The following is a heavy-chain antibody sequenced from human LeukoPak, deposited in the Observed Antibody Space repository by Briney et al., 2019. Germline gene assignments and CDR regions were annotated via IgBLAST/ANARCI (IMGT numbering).Heavy chain of an antibody. J-gene: IGHJ4*02. Sequence: GGSLRLSCAASGFTFSNYAMSWVRRAPGKGLEWVSAISGSDDSTYYADSVRGRFTISKDVSKNTLFLQMNSLRAEDTALYYCTKAKYYHFDYWGQGTLVTVSS. CDR1: GFTFSNYA. CDR3: TKAKYYHFDY. CDR2: ISGSDDST. V-gene: IGHV3-23*01. D-gene: IGHD3-16*01.